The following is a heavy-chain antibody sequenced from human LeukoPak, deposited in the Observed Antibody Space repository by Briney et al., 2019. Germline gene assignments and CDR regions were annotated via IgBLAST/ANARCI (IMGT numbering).Heavy chain of an antibody. CDR1: GGTFSSYA. V-gene: IGHV1-69*05. D-gene: IGHD6-19*01. J-gene: IGHJ4*02. Sequence: SVKVSCKASGGTFSSYAISWVRQAPGQGLEWMGGIIPIFGTTNYAQKFQGRVTITTDESTSTAYMELNGLRSEDTAVYYCASNNPGMVVAGTFEFWGQGTLITVSS. CDR2: IIPIFGTT. CDR3: ASNNPGMVVAGTFEF.